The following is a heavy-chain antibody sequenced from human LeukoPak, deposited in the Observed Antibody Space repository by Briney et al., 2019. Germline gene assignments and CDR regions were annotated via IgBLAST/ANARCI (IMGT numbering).Heavy chain of an antibody. CDR2: IYHSGST. V-gene: IGHV4-4*02. D-gene: IGHD2-2*01. CDR1: GGSISSSNW. J-gene: IGHJ6*02. CDR3: ARSLVVPAAMQGNYYYYGMDV. Sequence: SETLSLTCAVSGGSISSSNWWSWVRQPPGKGLEWIGEIYHSGSTNYNPSLKSRVTISVDKSKNQFSLKLSSVTAADTAVYYCARSLVVPAAMQGNYYYYGMDVWGQGTTVTVSS.